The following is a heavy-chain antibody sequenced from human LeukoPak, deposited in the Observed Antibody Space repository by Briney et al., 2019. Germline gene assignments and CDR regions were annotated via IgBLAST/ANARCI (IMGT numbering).Heavy chain of an antibody. Sequence: GGTLRLSCAASGFTFSSYGMSWVRQAPGKGLEWVSAISGSGGSTYYADSVKGRFTISRDNSKNTLYLQMNSLRAEDTPVYYCAKGGLRYDILTGTYGSGTTLDYWGQGTLVTVSS. CDR2: ISGSGGST. CDR1: GFTFSSYG. D-gene: IGHD3-9*01. V-gene: IGHV3-23*01. J-gene: IGHJ4*02. CDR3: AKGGLRYDILTGTYGSGTTLDY.